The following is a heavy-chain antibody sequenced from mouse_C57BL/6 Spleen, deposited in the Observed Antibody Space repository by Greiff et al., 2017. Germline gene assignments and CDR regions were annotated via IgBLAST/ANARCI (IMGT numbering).Heavy chain of an antibody. CDR3: ARGNYDAMDY. V-gene: IGHV1-7*01. CDR2: INPSSGYT. CDR1: GYTFTSYW. Sequence: LVESGAELAKPGASVKLSCKASGYTFTSYWMHWVKQRPGQGLEWIGYINPSSGYTTYNPKFKVQATLTADKSSSTAYMQLSSLTYENSAGYYCARGNYDAMDYWGQGTSVTVSS. J-gene: IGHJ4*01.